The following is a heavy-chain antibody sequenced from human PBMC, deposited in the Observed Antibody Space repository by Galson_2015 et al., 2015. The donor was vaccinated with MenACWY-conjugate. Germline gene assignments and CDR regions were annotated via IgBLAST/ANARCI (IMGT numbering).Heavy chain of an antibody. V-gene: IGHV4-59*08. D-gene: IGHD6-13*01. Sequence: TLSLTCTVSGDTISKSYWNWIRQPPGKGLEWIAYIHSSGDTYYNPSLKSRVTISVDTSKNQFSLKLNSVTAADTAVYYCARWGGVAAGRRYDSWGQGALVTVSS. CDR2: IHSSGDT. CDR1: GDTISKSY. J-gene: IGHJ4*02. CDR3: ARWGGVAAGRRYDS.